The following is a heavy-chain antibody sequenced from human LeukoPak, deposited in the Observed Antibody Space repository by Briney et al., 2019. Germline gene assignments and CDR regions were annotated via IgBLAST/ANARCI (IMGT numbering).Heavy chain of an antibody. CDR3: ARGGGMRSWHDLDY. V-gene: IGHV3-7*04. J-gene: IGHJ4*02. D-gene: IGHD6-13*01. Sequence: GGSLRLSCAVSGFTFSNYWMSWVRQAPGKGLEWVANIKQTGNEKYYVDSVRGRFTISRDDAENSLYLQMNSLRAEDTAVYYCARGGGMRSWHDLDYWGQGTLVTVSS. CDR2: IKQTGNEK. CDR1: GFTFSNYW.